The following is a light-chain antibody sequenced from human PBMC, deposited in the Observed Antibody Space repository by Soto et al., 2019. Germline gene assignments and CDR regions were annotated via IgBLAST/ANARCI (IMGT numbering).Light chain of an antibody. V-gene: IGKV1-5*01. CDR1: QSVSIW. J-gene: IGKJ5*01. Sequence: IQMTQSPSTLSPSLLHRLTISFRASQSVSIWLAWYQQKPGKAPKLLIYAASSLQSGVPSRFSGSGSGTEFTLTISSLQPEDFATYYCQQLNSYPTFGQGTRLEI. CDR3: QQLNSYPT. CDR2: AAS.